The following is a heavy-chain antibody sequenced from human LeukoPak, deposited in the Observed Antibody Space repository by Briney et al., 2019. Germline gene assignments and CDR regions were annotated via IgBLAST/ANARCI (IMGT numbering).Heavy chain of an antibody. V-gene: IGHV3-30*02. Sequence: GGSLRLSCAASGFTFSSYGMHWVRQAPGKGLEWVAFIRYDGSNKYYADSVKGRFTISRDNSKNTLYLKMNRLRAEDTAVYYCAKDAPPYCSSTSCFGYWGQGTLVTVSS. CDR2: IRYDGSNK. CDR1: GFTFSSYG. CDR3: AKDAPPYCSSTSCFGY. J-gene: IGHJ4*02. D-gene: IGHD2-2*01.